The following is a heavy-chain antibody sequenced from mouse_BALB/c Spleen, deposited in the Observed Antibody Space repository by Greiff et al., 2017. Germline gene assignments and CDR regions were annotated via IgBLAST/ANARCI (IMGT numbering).Heavy chain of an antibody. V-gene: IGHV3-2*02. CDR1: GYSFTSDYA. CDR3: GRSGSSPYWYLDV. J-gene: IGHJ1*01. D-gene: IGHD1-1*01. CDR2: ISYSGST. Sequence: EVQLVESGPGLVKPSQSLSLTCTVTGYSFTSDYAWNWLRQFPGNQLEWVGYISYSGSTSYNPFHKRRISITRNTSKNQFVLQLNSVTTEDTATYCGGRSGSSPYWYLDVWGEGTTVTVSS.